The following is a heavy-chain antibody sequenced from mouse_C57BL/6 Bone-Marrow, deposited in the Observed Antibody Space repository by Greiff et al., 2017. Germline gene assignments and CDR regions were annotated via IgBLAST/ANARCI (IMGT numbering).Heavy chain of an antibody. J-gene: IGHJ3*01. CDR2: LYPGDGDT. Sequence: QVQLQQSGAELVKPGASVKISCKASGYAFSNYRMNWVKQRPGKGLAWIGQLYPGDGDTNYNGKFKGKANLTADKSTSPAYEQVGSLSSEDCAVYCCERGAYWGQGTLVTVSA. CDR3: ERGAY. V-gene: IGHV1-80*01. CDR1: GYAFSNYR.